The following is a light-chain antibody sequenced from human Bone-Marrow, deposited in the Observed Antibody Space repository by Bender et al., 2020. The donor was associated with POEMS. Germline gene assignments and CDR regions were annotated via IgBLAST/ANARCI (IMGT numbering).Light chain of an antibody. Sequence: QSALTQPASVSGSPGQSIPISCTGTTSDVGVYDLVSWYQHHPGKAPKLILFEVSARPSGVPDRFSGSKSDNTASLTISGLQAEDEADYYCCSYAGTYTWVFGGGTKLTVL. J-gene: IGLJ3*02. CDR2: EVS. CDR1: TSDVGVYDL. CDR3: CSYAGTYTWV. V-gene: IGLV2-11*01.